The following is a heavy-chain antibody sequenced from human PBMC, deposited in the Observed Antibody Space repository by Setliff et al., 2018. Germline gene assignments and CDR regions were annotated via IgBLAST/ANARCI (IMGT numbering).Heavy chain of an antibody. CDR3: ARAMFGVVTTYFYYYMDV. D-gene: IGHD3-3*01. V-gene: IGHV1-2*06. J-gene: IGHJ6*03. CDR1: GYTFTGYY. CDR2: INPNSGGT. Sequence: ASVKVSCKASGYTFTGYYMHWVRQAPGQGLEWMGRINPNSGGTNYAQKFQGRVTMTRDTSISTAYMELNSLRAEDTAVYYCARAMFGVVTTYFYYYMDVWGKGTTVTVSS.